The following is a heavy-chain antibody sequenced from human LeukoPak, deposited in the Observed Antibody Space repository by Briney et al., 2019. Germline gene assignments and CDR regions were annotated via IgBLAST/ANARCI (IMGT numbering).Heavy chain of an antibody. V-gene: IGHV1-2*02. CDR1: GYTFTGYY. CDR3: ARDAVKGLDDAFDI. D-gene: IGHD3-10*01. Sequence: ASVKVSCKASGYTFTGYYMHWVRQAPGQGLEWMGWIDPNSGGTNYAQKFQGRVTMTRDTSISTAYMELSRLRSDDTAVYYCARDAVKGLDDAFDIWGQGTMVTVSS. J-gene: IGHJ3*02. CDR2: IDPNSGGT.